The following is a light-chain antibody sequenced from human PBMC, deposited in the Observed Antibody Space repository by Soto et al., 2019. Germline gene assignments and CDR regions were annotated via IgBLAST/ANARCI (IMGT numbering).Light chain of an antibody. CDR2: GAS. Sequence: DIQLTQSPSFLSASVGDRVTITCRASQGISSYLAWYQQKPGKAPKLLIYGASTLQSGVPSRFSGSGSGTEFTLTISSLQPEDFASYYWLQLNSYPHTFGQGTNLEIK. J-gene: IGKJ2*01. CDR3: LQLNSYPHT. V-gene: IGKV1-9*01. CDR1: QGISSY.